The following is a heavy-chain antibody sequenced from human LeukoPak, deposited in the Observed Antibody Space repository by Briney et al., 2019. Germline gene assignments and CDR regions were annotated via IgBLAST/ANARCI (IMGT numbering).Heavy chain of an antibody. CDR3: ARGRPYGMDV. Sequence: GGSLRLSCAASEFMFSSYWMNWVRQAPGKGLVWVSRISSDGSNRDYADFVKGRFTISRDNAKNTLYLQMDSLRAEDTAIYYCARGRPYGMDVWGQGTTVTVSS. J-gene: IGHJ6*02. CDR1: EFMFSSYW. V-gene: IGHV3-74*01. CDR2: ISSDGSNR.